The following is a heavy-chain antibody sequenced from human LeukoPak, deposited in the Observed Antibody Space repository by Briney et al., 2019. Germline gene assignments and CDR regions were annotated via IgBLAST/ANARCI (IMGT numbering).Heavy chain of an antibody. V-gene: IGHV1-69*13. Sequence: GASVTVSCKASGGTFSSYAISWVRQAPGQGLEWMGGIIPIFGTANYAQKFQGRVTITADESTSTAYMELSSLRSEDTAVYYCARSYGDYGSDYWGQGTLVTVSS. CDR3: ARSYGDYGSDY. J-gene: IGHJ4*02. CDR1: GGTFSSYA. CDR2: IIPIFGTA. D-gene: IGHD4-17*01.